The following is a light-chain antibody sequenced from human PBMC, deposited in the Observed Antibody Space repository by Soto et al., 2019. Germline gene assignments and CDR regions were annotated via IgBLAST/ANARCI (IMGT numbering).Light chain of an antibody. J-gene: IGLJ1*01. V-gene: IGLV2-14*01. CDR3: CSYTSGSRYV. Sequence: QSVLTQPASVSGSPGQSITISCTGTSSDVGGYKFVSWYQQHPGKAPKFLIYDVNVRPSGVSDRFSGSKSGNTASLTISGLQAEDEADYYCCSYTSGSRYVFGTGTKVTVL. CDR1: SSDVGGYKF. CDR2: DVN.